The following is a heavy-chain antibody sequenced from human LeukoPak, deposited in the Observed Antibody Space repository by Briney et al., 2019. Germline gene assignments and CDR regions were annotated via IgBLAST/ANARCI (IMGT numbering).Heavy chain of an antibody. V-gene: IGHV1-8*01. CDR2: MNPNSGNT. Sequence: ASVKVSCKASGYTFTSYDINWVRQATGQGLEWMGWMNPNSGNTGYAQKFQGRVTMTRNTTISTAYMELSSLRSEDTAVYYCARDCGGDCYISTRYFDLWGRGTLVTVSS. J-gene: IGHJ2*01. CDR1: GYTFTSYD. D-gene: IGHD2-21*02. CDR3: ARDCGGDCYISTRYFDL.